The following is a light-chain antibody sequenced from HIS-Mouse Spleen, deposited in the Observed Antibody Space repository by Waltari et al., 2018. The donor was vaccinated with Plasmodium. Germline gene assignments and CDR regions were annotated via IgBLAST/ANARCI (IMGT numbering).Light chain of an antibody. CDR1: QGISSY. CDR3: QQYYSYPLT. CDR2: AAS. Sequence: AIRMTQSPSSLSASTGDRVTITSRASQGISSYLAWYQQKPGKAPKLLIFAASTSQSGVPSRCSGSGSGTDFTLTISCLQSEDFATYYCQQYYSYPLTFGGGTKVEIK. V-gene: IGKV1-8*01. J-gene: IGKJ4*01.